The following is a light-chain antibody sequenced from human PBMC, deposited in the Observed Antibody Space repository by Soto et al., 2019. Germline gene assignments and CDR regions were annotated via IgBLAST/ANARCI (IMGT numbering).Light chain of an antibody. CDR2: EVT. CDR3: SSYTSSSTLWV. J-gene: IGLJ3*02. Sequence: QSALTQPASVSGSPGQSIAISCTGTSSDIGGYNYVSWYQHHPGKAPKLLIYEVTHRPSGVSNRFSASKSGNTASLTISGLQAEDEADYYCSSYTSSSTLWVFGGGTKVTVL. CDR1: SSDIGGYNY. V-gene: IGLV2-14*01.